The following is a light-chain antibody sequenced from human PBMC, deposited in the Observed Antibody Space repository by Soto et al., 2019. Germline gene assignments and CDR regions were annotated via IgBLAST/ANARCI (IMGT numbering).Light chain of an antibody. Sequence: IQTTQSPSSMAASVGDSVTLTCRESHHIDTFFNWYQQRPGEAPPLLIIAASNLKSGVPFRFSGSGSGTEFTLTTSSLQPEDFATYYCQKNFSSPSITFGQGTRLEIK. CDR1: HHIDTF. CDR2: AAS. CDR3: QKNFSSPSIT. J-gene: IGKJ5*01. V-gene: IGKV1-39*01.